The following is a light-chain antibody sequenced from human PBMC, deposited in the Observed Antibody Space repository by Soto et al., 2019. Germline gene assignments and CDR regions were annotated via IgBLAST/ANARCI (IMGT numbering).Light chain of an antibody. J-gene: IGLJ1*01. CDR2: SDN. Sequence: QSVLTQPPSASGTPGQRVTISCSGSSSNIGSNTVNWYQQLPGTAPKLLIYSDNQRPSGVRDRFSGSKSGTSASLAISGLQSEAEADYYCAAWDDSLNALYVFGTGTKLTVL. CDR3: AAWDDSLNALYV. V-gene: IGLV1-44*01. CDR1: SSNIGSNT.